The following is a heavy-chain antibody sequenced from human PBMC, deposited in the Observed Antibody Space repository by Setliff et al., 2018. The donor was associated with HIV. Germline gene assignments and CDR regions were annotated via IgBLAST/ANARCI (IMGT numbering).Heavy chain of an antibody. J-gene: IGHJ6*02. V-gene: IGHV4-61*02. CDR3: AREMGSSWYVRGYYYYGMDV. CDR1: GGSISSGSYY. CDR2: IYTSGST. Sequence: PSETLSLTCTVSGGSISSGSYYWSWIRQPAGKGLERIGRIYTSGSTNYNPSLKSRVTISVDTSKNQFSLKLSSVTAADTAVYYCAREMGSSWYVRGYYYYGMDVWGQGTTVTVSS. D-gene: IGHD6-13*01.